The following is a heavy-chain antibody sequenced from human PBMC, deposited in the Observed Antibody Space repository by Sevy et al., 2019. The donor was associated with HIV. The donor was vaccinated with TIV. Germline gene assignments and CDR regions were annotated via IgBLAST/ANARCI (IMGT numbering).Heavy chain of an antibody. CDR1: GGSINSDH. CDR3: ARRNDFYI. CDR2: FYYTGGT. Sequence: SETLSLTCTVSGGSINSDHWNWIRQPPGKGLEWIGYFYYTGGTNYNPSLKNRVTISVDRTKNQFSLNLTSVTAADTAVYYCARRNDFYIWGQGTLVTVSS. V-gene: IGHV4-59*08. J-gene: IGHJ3*02.